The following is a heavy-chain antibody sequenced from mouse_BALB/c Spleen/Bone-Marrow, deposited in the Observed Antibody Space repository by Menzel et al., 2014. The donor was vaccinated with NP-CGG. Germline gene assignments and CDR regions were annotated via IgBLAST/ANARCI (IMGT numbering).Heavy chain of an antibody. D-gene: IGHD2-4*01. CDR2: IRNKANGYTT. J-gene: IGHJ2*01. CDR3: ARDRGLTYFDY. CDR1: GFTFTDYY. Sequence: EVQRVESGGGLVQPGGSLRLSCTTSGFTFTDYYMSWVRQPPGKALEWLGFIRNKANGYTTEYSASVKGQFTISRDNSQSILYLQMNTLRAEDSATYYCARDRGLTYFDYWGQGTTLTVSS. V-gene: IGHV7-3*02.